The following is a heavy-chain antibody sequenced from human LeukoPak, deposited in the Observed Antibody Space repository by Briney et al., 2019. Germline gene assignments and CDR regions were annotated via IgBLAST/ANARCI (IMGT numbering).Heavy chain of an antibody. CDR1: GGAITNYY. Sequence: SETLSLTCGVSGGAITNYYWNWIRQAPGKALDWLGYIYYTGSTTYNPSVKSRITISLDTSKKQISLKLRSVTAADTAVYYCARRGYSWRHWGQGTLVTVSS. J-gene: IGHJ4*02. CDR3: ARRGYSWRH. CDR2: IYYTGST. D-gene: IGHD5-18*01. V-gene: IGHV4-59*01.